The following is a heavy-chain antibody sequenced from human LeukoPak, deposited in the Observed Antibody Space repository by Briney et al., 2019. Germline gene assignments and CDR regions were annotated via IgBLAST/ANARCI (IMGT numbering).Heavy chain of an antibody. CDR3: ARTSRGEQWLVDY. Sequence: SETLSLTCTVSGGSISSGGYYWSWIRQHPGKGLEWIGYIYYSGSTYYNPSLKSRVTISVDTSKNQFSLKLSSVTAADTAVYYCARTSRGEQWLVDYWGQGTLVTVSS. D-gene: IGHD6-19*01. CDR1: GGSISSGGYY. J-gene: IGHJ4*02. CDR2: IYYSGST. V-gene: IGHV4-31*03.